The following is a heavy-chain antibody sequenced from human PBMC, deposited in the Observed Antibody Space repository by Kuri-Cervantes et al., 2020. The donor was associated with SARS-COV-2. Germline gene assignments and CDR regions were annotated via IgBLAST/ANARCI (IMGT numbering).Heavy chain of an antibody. Sequence: SETLSLTCTVSGGSISSGSYYWSWIRQPAGKGLEWIGRIYTCGSTNYNPSLKSRVTISVDTSKNQFSLKLNSVTAADTAVYYCASGGSSGYFNYWGQGTLVTVSS. CDR2: IYTCGST. CDR3: ASGGSSGYFNY. CDR1: GGSISSGSYY. J-gene: IGHJ4*02. V-gene: IGHV4-61*02. D-gene: IGHD3-22*01.